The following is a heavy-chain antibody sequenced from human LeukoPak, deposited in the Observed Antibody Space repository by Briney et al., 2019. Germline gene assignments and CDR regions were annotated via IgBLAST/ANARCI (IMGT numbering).Heavy chain of an antibody. J-gene: IGHJ4*02. CDR1: GFDFSNYW. V-gene: IGHV3-7*03. D-gene: IGHD4-17*01. CDR3: ASNYGG. CDR2: IKQDGSEK. Sequence: GGSLRLSCAASGFDFSNYWMYWVRQAPGKGVEWVANIKQDGSEKYYVDSVRGRFTISRDNAKNSLSLQMNSLRAEDTAVYYCASNYGGWGQGTLVTVSS.